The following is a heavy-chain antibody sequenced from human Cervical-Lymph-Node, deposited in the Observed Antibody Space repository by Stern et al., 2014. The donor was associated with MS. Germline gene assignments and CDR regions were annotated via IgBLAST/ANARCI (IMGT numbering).Heavy chain of an antibody. J-gene: IGHJ4*02. CDR2: IYTSGST. Sequence: QVQLQESGPGLVTPSQTLSLTCTVSGGSISSGSYYSSWIRQPPGKGLEWIGRIYTSGSTNYNPSHQTRVTISEDTSKTQFSLQMSSVTAADTAVYYCATSTTASPYYFDYWGQGTLVTVSS. CDR3: ATSTTASPYYFDY. V-gene: IGHV4-61*02. CDR1: GGSISSGSYY. D-gene: IGHD4-17*01.